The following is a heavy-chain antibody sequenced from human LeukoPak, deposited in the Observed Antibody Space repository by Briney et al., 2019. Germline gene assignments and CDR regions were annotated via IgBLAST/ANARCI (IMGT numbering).Heavy chain of an antibody. CDR3: AKGYCSSTSCYKLDY. CDR2: ISGSGGST. D-gene: IGHD2-2*02. Sequence: GGSLRLSCAASGFTLSSYAMSWVRQAPGKGLEWVSAISGSGGSTYYADSVKGRFTISRDNSKNTLYLQMNSLRAEDTAVYYCAKGYCSSTSCYKLDYWGQGTLVTVSS. J-gene: IGHJ4*02. V-gene: IGHV3-23*01. CDR1: GFTLSSYA.